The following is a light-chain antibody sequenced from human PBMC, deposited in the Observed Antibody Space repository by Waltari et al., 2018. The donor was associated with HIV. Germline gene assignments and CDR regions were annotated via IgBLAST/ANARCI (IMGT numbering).Light chain of an antibody. J-gene: IGKJ2*01. V-gene: IGKV3-15*01. CDR2: GAS. CDR1: QSVRSN. CDR3: QQYNNWPPYT. Sequence: ELVMTPSPATLSVSPGERATLSCRASQSVRSNLAWYQQKPGQAPRLLIYGASTRAAVIPARFSGSGSGTEFTLTISSLQSEDFAVYYCQQYNNWPPYTFGQGTKLEIK.